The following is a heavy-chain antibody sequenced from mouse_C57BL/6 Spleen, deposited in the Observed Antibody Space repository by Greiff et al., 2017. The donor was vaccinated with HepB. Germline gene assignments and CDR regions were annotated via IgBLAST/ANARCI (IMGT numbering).Heavy chain of an antibody. CDR1: GYTFTSYW. CDR2: INPSSGYT. J-gene: IGHJ3*01. Sequence: VQLQQSGAELAKPGASVKLSCKASGYTFTSYWMHWVKQRPGQGLEWIGYINPSSGYTKYNQKFKDKATLTADKSSSTAYMQLSSLTYEDSAVYYCARDYSNYPAWCAYWGQGTLVTVSA. CDR3: ARDYSNYPAWCAY. V-gene: IGHV1-7*01. D-gene: IGHD2-5*01.